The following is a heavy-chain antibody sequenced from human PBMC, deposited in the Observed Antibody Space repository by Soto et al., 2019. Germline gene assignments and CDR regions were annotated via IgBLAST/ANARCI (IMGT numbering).Heavy chain of an antibody. CDR2: IRSKAYGGTT. CDR1: GFTFGDYA. Sequence: GGSVRLSCTTSGFTFGDYAMSWFRQAPGKGLEWVGFIRSKAYGGTTEHDASVKGRFTISRDDSKSIAYLQMNSLKTEDTAVYYCTRDSRFDPWGQGTLVTVSS. V-gene: IGHV3-49*03. CDR3: TRDSRFDP. J-gene: IGHJ5*02.